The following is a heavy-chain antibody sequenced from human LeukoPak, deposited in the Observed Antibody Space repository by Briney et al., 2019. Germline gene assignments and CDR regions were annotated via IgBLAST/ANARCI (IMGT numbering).Heavy chain of an antibody. D-gene: IGHD3-10*01. V-gene: IGHV3-73*01. J-gene: IGHJ4*02. Sequence: GGSLRLSCAASGFTFSGTTMHWVRQAPGKGLEWVGRIRSKANSYDTAFGASVKGRFTISRDDSKNTAYLQMNSLKTEDTAVYYCARGGDGGSGIVEDYWGQGTLVTVSS. CDR2: IRSKANSYDT. CDR1: GFTFSGTT. CDR3: ARGGDGGSGIVEDY.